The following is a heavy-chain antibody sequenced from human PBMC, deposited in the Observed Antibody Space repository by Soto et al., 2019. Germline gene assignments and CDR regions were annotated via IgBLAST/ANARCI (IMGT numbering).Heavy chain of an antibody. D-gene: IGHD6-6*01. V-gene: IGHV4-59*08. CDR2: IYYSGST. CDR1: GGSISSYY. Sequence: SETLSLTCTVSGGSISSYYWSWIRQPPGKGLEWIGYIYYSGSTNYNPSLKSRVTISVDTSKNQFSLKLSPVTAADTAVYYCARTFPSSSTLSPHYYYYYMDVWGKGTTVTVSS. J-gene: IGHJ6*03. CDR3: ARTFPSSSTLSPHYYYYYMDV.